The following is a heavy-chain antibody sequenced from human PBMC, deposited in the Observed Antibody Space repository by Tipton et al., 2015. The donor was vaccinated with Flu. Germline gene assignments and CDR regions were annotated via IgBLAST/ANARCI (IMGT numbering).Heavy chain of an antibody. V-gene: IGHV4-30-2*01. J-gene: IGHJ4*02. CDR2: IYYNGNT. D-gene: IGHD3-16*01. CDR1: GDSMNTDDFS. CDR3: SRGIAAFGPSTPFDN. Sequence: TLSLPCSVSGDSMNTDDFSWGWIRPPPGKALGWSGYIYYNGNTFYHPSFRSRVSMSIDRTKTVFSLKLKSVTAAGTAVYFCSRGIAAFGPSTPFDNGGQGARVTAS.